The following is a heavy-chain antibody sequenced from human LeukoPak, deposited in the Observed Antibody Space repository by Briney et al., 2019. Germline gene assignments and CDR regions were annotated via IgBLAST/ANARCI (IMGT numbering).Heavy chain of an antibody. CDR1: GGSFSGYY. D-gene: IGHD3-10*01. Sequence: SETLSLTCAVYGGSFSGYYWSWIRQPPGKGLEWIGEINHSGSTNYNPSLKSRVTISVDTSKNQFSLKLSSVTAADTAVYYCARHPYGSGSYYNVNYYYYMDVWGKGTTVTISS. CDR3: ARHPYGSGSYYNVNYYYYMDV. J-gene: IGHJ6*03. CDR2: INHSGST. V-gene: IGHV4-34*01.